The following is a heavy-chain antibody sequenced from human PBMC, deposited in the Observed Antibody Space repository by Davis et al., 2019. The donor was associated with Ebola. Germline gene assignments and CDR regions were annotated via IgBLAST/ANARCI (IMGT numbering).Heavy chain of an antibody. CDR1: GASVSSNSAA. Sequence: CAISGASVSSNSAAWHWIRQSPSRGLEWLGRTYYRSKWYNNYAVSVKSRVTINPDTSNNQFSLQLNSVTPDDTAVYYCARGLYSYFAMDVWGKGTTVTVSS. J-gene: IGHJ6*04. CDR3: ARGLYSYFAMDV. V-gene: IGHV6-1*01. CDR2: TYYRSKWYN.